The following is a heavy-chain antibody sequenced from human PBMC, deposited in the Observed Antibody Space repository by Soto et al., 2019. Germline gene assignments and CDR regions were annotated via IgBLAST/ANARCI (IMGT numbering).Heavy chain of an antibody. J-gene: IGHJ6*02. Sequence: PSETLSLTCAVYGGSFSGYYWSWIRQPPGKWLEWIGEINHSGSTNYNPSLKSRVTISVDTSKNQFSLKLSSVTAADTAVYYCARGRYRVVVTAIPTYYYYGMDVWGQGXTVTVYS. CDR3: ARGRYRVVVTAIPTYYYYGMDV. CDR1: GGSFSGYY. V-gene: IGHV4-34*01. D-gene: IGHD2-21*02. CDR2: INHSGST.